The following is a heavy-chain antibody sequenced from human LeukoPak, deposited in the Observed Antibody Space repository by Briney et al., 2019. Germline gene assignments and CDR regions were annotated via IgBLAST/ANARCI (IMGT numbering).Heavy chain of an antibody. D-gene: IGHD2-15*01. CDR2: ISAYNGNT. Sequence: ASVKVSCKASGYRFTSYGVTWVRQAPGQGLEWMGWISAYNGNTNYAQKLQGKVTLTTDTSTSTAYVELRSLRSDDTAVYYCAREGYCSGGTCYSTMNWFDPWGQGTLVTVSS. V-gene: IGHV1-18*01. J-gene: IGHJ5*02. CDR3: AREGYCSGGTCYSTMNWFDP. CDR1: GYRFTSYG.